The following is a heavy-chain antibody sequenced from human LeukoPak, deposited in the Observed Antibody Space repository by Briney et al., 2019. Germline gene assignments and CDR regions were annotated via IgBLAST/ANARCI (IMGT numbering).Heavy chain of an antibody. CDR2: IYYSGST. Sequence: PSETLSLTCTVSGGSISSSSYYWGWIRQPPGKGLEWIGSIYYSGSTYYNPSLKSRVTISVDTSKNQFSLKLSSVTAADTAVYYCAKTSIHSNYVPAFDIWGQGTMVTVSS. J-gene: IGHJ3*02. D-gene: IGHD4-11*01. CDR1: GGSISSSSYY. V-gene: IGHV4-39*01. CDR3: AKTSIHSNYVPAFDI.